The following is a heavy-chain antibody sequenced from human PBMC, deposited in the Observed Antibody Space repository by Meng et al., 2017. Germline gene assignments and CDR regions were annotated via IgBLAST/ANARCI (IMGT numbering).Heavy chain of an antibody. Sequence: SETLSLTCAVYGGSFSGYYWSWIRQPPGKGLEWIGEINHSGSTNYNPSLKSRVTISVDTSKNQFSLKLSSVTAADTAVYCCARITYGDSFDPWGQGTLVTVSS. CDR2: INHSGST. CDR3: ARITYGDSFDP. V-gene: IGHV4-34*01. J-gene: IGHJ5*02. CDR1: GGSFSGYY. D-gene: IGHD4-17*01.